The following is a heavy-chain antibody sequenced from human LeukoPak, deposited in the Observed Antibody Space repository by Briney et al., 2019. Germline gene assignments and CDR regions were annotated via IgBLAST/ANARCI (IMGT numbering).Heavy chain of an antibody. D-gene: IGHD2-15*01. CDR2: IHYSGST. J-gene: IGHJ6*03. V-gene: IGHV4-39*07. Sequence: SETLSLTCTVSGGCISSSSYYWGWIGHSPGKGLESIGSIHYSGSTNYNPSLKSRVTISVDTSKNQFSLKLSSVTAADTAVYYCARGYCSGGSCYSYYYYNYMDVWGKGTTVTVSS. CDR1: GGCISSSSYY. CDR3: ARGYCSGGSCYSYYYYNYMDV.